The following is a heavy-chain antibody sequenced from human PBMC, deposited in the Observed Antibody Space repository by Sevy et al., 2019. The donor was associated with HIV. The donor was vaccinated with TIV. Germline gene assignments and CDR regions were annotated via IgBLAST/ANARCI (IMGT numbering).Heavy chain of an antibody. V-gene: IGHV4-59*13. CDR2: IYDSGRT. J-gene: IGHJ5*02. CDR3: AREGFTSSSFGWFDP. CDR1: GGXISYYY. Sequence: SETLSLTCTVSGGXISYYYWTWIRQPPGKGLEWIGYIYDSGRTNYNPSLKSRVTISVDTSKNQFSLKLSSVTAADTAVYYCAREGFTSSSFGWFDPWGQGTLVTVSS. D-gene: IGHD6-13*01.